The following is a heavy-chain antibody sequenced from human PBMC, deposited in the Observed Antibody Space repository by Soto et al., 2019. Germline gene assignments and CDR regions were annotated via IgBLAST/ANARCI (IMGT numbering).Heavy chain of an antibody. V-gene: IGHV3-23*01. CDR2: ISGSGGST. Sequence: GGSLRLSCAASGFTFSSYSISWVRQAPWKGLEWVSAISGSGGSTYYADSVKGRFTISRDNSKNTLYLQMNSLRAEDTAVYYCAKEGSWYGYYYHSMDVCGQGTTVPVSS. D-gene: IGHD6-13*01. CDR3: AKEGSWYGYYYHSMDV. CDR1: GFTFSSYS. J-gene: IGHJ6*02.